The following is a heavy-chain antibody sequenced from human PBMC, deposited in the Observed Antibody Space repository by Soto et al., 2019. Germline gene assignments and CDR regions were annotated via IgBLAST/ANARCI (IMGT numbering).Heavy chain of an antibody. CDR2: IYYRGNA. CDR3: ARLEGLATISYYFDF. J-gene: IGHJ4*02. CDR1: DDSINSDKYY. V-gene: IGHV4-39*01. Sequence: QLQLQESGPGLVKPSETLSLTCSVSDDSINSDKYYWGWIRQPPGKGLEWIGSIYYRGNAYYNPSLQTRATISLDKSKSQFSLKLSSVTAAVSAVYFCARLEGLATISYYFDFWGPGALVTVSS. D-gene: IGHD5-12*01.